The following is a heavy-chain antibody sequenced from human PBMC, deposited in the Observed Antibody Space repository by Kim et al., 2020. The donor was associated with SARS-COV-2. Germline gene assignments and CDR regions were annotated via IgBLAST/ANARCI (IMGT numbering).Heavy chain of an antibody. Sequence: SETLSLTCTVSGESITSTYWSWVRQPPGKGLEWIAYIYYTGITAYNPSLKDRVTISLDTSRNEISLKLTSVTAADTAVYYCTRNAGRGRPSDLWGQGTLVTVSS. CDR1: GESITSTY. D-gene: IGHD1-26*01. V-gene: IGHV4-59*01. J-gene: IGHJ4*02. CDR2: IYYTGIT. CDR3: TRNAGRGRPSDL.